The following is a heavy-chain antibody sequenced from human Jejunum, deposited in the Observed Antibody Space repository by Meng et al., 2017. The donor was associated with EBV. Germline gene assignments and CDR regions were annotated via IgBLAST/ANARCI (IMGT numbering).Heavy chain of an antibody. CDR2: VDPEDGET. J-gene: IGHJ4*01. D-gene: IGHD1-7*01. Sequence: EVSWVQFGAWGKKPGAKVKISCKVSGYMFTDYYIHWVQQAPGKGLEWMGLVDPEDGETMYAEKFQGRVTIPADTSTETAYMELSSLRSEDTAVYYCATGHYNWKYPDYWGHGTLVTVSS. CDR3: ATGHYNWKYPDY. CDR1: GYMFTDYY. V-gene: IGHV1-69-2*01.